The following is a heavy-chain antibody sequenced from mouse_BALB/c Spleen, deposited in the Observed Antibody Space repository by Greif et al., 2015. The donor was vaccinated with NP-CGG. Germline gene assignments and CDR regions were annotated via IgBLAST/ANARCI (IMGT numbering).Heavy chain of an antibody. Sequence: EVKLMESGAELVKPGASVKLSCTASGFNIKDTYMHWVKQRPEQGLEWIGRIDPANGNTKYDPKFQGKATITADTSSNTAYLQLSSLTSEDTAVYYCARLLLQGYFDVWGAGTTVTVSS. V-gene: IGHV14-3*02. CDR1: GFNIKDTY. J-gene: IGHJ1*01. CDR2: IDPANGNT. CDR3: ARLLLQGYFDV. D-gene: IGHD1-1*01.